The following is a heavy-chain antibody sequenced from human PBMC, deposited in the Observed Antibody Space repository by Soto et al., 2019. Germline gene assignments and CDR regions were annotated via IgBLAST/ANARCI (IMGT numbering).Heavy chain of an antibody. J-gene: IGHJ6*04. Sequence: KGLEWGSLIQSGGPTYYADSGKCRCTIFRDSSENTWHLQMDSLGAEERAVYYCARDDVLGDGGRCYGVVLEVWGKGTTVTVSP. CDR2: IQSGGPT. D-gene: IGHD2-15*01. CDR3: ARDDVLGDGGRCYGVVLEV. V-gene: IGHV3-66*01.